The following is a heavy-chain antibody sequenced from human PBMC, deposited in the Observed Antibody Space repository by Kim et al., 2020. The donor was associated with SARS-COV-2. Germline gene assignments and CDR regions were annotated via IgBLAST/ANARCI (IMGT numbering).Heavy chain of an antibody. Sequence: GSLRLSCAASGFTFSSYSMNWVRQAPGKGLEWVSSISSSSSYIYYADSVKGRFTISRDNAKNSLYLQMNSLRAEDTAVYYCARDRKSSYDSSGTPGYWGQGTLVTVSS. CDR2: ISSSSSYI. CDR3: ARDRKSSYDSSGTPGY. V-gene: IGHV3-21*01. D-gene: IGHD3-22*01. J-gene: IGHJ4*02. CDR1: GFTFSSYS.